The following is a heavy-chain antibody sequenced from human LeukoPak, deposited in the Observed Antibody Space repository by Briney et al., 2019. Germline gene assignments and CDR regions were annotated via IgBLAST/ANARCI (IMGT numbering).Heavy chain of an antibody. V-gene: IGHV1-69*02. J-gene: IGHJ4*02. CDR1: GGTFSSYT. CDR3: ARAPYSYYDFWNGYYYFDY. D-gene: IGHD3-3*01. CDR2: IIPILGIA. Sequence: GASVKVSCKASGGTFSSYTISWVRQAPGQGLEWMGRIIPILGIANYAQKFQGRVTITADKSTSTAYMELSSLRSEDTAVYYCARAPYSYYDFWNGYYYFDYWGQGTLVTVST.